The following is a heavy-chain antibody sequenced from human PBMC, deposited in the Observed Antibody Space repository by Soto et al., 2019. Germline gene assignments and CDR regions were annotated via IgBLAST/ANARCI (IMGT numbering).Heavy chain of an antibody. V-gene: IGHV4-4*07. CDR2: IYTSGST. Sequence: ASETLSLTCTVSGGSISSYYLSWIRQPAGKGLELIGRIYTSGSTDHNPSLKSRVTMSVDTSKNKFSLKLSSVTAADTAVYYCARDVYGSSTSGYYYYGMDVWGQGTTVTVSS. CDR1: GGSISSYY. CDR3: ARDVYGSSTSGYYYYGMDV. D-gene: IGHD2-2*01. J-gene: IGHJ6*02.